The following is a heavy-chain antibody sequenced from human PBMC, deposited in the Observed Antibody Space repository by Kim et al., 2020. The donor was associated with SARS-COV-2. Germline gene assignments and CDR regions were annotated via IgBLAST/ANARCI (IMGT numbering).Heavy chain of an antibody. V-gene: IGHV1-69*13. Sequence: SVKVSCKASGGTFSSYAISWVRQAPGLGLEWMGGIIPIFGTANYAQKFQGRVTITADESTGTAYMELSSLRSEGTAVYYCASRGYYDSSGYTGGGWWGQGTLVPVSS. D-gene: IGHD3-22*01. J-gene: IGHJ4*02. CDR1: GGTFSSYA. CDR3: ASRGYYDSSGYTGGGW. CDR2: IIPIFGTA.